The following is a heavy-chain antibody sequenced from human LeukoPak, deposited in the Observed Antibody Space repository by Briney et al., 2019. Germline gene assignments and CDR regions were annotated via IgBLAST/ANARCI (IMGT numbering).Heavy chain of an antibody. V-gene: IGHV1-24*01. CDR1: GYTLTELS. CDR2: FDPEDGET. CDR3: AADLKKSGIVATMMGY. J-gene: IGHJ4*02. Sequence: GASVKVSCKVSGYTLTELSMHWVRQAPGKGLEWMGGFDPEDGETIYAQKFQGRVTMTEDTSTDTAYMELSSLRSENTAVYYCAADLKKSGIVATMMGYWGQGTLVTVSS. D-gene: IGHD5-12*01.